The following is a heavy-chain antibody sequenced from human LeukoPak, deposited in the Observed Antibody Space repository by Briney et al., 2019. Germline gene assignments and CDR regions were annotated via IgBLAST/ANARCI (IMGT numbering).Heavy chain of an antibody. J-gene: IGHJ3*02. CDR2: IYSGGST. V-gene: IGHV3-53*04. CDR1: GFXVSSNY. CDR3: ARERDYVWGSYRYSGAFDI. D-gene: IGHD3-16*02. Sequence: GGSLRLSCAASGFXVSSNYMSWVRQAPGKGLKWVSVIYSGGSTYYADSVKGRFTISRHNSKNTLYLQMNSLRAEDTAVYYCARERDYVWGSYRYSGAFDIWGQGTMVTVSS.